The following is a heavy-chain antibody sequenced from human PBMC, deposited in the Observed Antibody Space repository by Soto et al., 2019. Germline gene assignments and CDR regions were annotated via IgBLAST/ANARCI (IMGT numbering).Heavy chain of an antibody. Sequence: QVPLVESGGGVVQPGRSLRLSCSASGFTFSDYTMHWVRQAPGRGLEWVAIILYDESDQYYSDSLKGRFTISRDNSKNTLYLQMHSLTTEDTAVYYCAKDGTHLWSKQYYFDSWGQGALVTVSS. CDR3: AKDGTHLWSKQYYFDS. V-gene: IGHV3-30*18. D-gene: IGHD1-26*01. J-gene: IGHJ4*02. CDR1: GFTFSDYT. CDR2: ILYDESDQ.